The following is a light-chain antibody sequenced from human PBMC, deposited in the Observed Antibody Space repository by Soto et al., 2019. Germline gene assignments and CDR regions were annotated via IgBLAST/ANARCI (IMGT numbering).Light chain of an antibody. CDR3: SSYAASNNFV. J-gene: IGLJ1*01. CDR2: EVS. V-gene: IGLV2-8*01. Sequence: QSALTQPPSASGSPGQSVTISCTGTSSDVGGYNYVSWYQQHPGKAPKLMIYEVSKRPSGVPDRFSGSKSGNTAPLTVSGLQAEDEADYYCSSYAASNNFVFGTGTKVT. CDR1: SSDVGGYNY.